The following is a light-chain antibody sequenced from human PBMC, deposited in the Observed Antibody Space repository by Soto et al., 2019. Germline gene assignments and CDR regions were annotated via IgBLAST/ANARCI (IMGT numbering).Light chain of an antibody. J-gene: IGKJ5*01. CDR2: GAS. V-gene: IGKV3-20*01. CDR1: QSVSSSY. CDR3: QHYGSSPPVT. Sequence: ILVTHSPGTLAISPVEIATLSFSASQSVSSSYLAWYQQKPGQAPRLLIYGASSRATGIPDRFSGSGSGTDFTLTISRLEPDDFAVYFCQHYGSSPPVTFGQGTRLEI.